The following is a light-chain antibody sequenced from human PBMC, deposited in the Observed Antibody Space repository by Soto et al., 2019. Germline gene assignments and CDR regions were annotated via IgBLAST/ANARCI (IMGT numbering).Light chain of an antibody. V-gene: IGKV1-5*01. CDR3: HSKT. Sequence: DIQMTQSPSTLSASVGDRVTITCRASQSISSWLAWYQQKPGKAPKLLIYDASSLESGVPSRFSGSGSGTEFTLTISSLQPDDFATYYCHSKTFGQGTKV. CDR1: QSISSW. J-gene: IGKJ1*01. CDR2: DAS.